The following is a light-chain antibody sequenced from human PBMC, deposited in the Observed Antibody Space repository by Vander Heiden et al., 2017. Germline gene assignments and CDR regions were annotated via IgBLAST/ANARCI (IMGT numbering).Light chain of an antibody. V-gene: IGKV1-39*01. Sequence: DLQMTQSPSSLSASVGDRVTITCRASQSISSYLNWYQQKPGKAPKLLIYAASSLQSGVPSRFSGSGSGTDFTLTISSLQPEDFATYYCQQSYSTPYTVGQGTKLEIK. CDR1: QSISSY. CDR3: QQSYSTPYT. CDR2: AAS. J-gene: IGKJ2*01.